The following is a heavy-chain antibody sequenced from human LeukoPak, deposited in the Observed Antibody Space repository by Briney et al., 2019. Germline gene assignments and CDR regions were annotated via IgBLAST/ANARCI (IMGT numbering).Heavy chain of an antibody. J-gene: IGHJ6*02. CDR1: GGSISSYY. D-gene: IGHD4-23*01. CDR3: ARPSFYGGKGNYGMDV. V-gene: IGHV4-59*08. Sequence: SETLALTCTVSGGSISSYYWSWIRQPPGKGLEWIGYIYYSGSTNYNPSLKSRVTISVDTSKNQFSLKLSSLTAADTAVYYCARPSFYGGKGNYGMDVWGQGTTVTVSS. CDR2: IYYSGST.